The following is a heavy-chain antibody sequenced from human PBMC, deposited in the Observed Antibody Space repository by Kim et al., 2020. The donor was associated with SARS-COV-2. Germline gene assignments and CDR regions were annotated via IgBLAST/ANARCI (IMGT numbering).Heavy chain of an antibody. V-gene: IGHV3-23*01. CDR1: GFTFSSYA. D-gene: IGHD2-15*01. Sequence: GGSLRLSCAASGFTFSSYAMSWVRQAPGKGLEWVSAISGSGGSTYYADSVKGRFTISRDNSKNTLYLQMNSLRAEDTAVYYCAKLGYCSGGSCHYFDYWGQGTLVTVSS. CDR3: AKLGYCSGGSCHYFDY. CDR2: ISGSGGST. J-gene: IGHJ4*02.